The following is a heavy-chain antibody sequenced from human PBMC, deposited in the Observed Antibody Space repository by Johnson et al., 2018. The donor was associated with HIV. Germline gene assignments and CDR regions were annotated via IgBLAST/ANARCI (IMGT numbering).Heavy chain of an antibody. CDR3: AKDQYRKLTTVAGI. V-gene: IGHV3-33*06. CDR1: GFTFSSYG. Sequence: QVHLVESGGGVVQPGRSLRLSCAASGFTFSSYGMHWVHQAPGKGLEWVAVIWSDGSNTYYADSVRGRFTLSRDISKNTVYLQMNSLRAEDTAVYYCAKDQYRKLTTVAGIWGQGTMVTVSS. J-gene: IGHJ3*02. D-gene: IGHD4-17*01. CDR2: IWSDGSNT.